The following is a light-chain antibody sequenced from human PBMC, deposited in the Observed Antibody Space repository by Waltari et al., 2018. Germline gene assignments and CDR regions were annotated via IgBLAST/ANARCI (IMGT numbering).Light chain of an antibody. J-gene: IGKJ2*01. V-gene: IGKV1-39*01. Sequence: DIQLTTFPSSLSASVGDRVTISCRASQNINRYLNWYQQKPGKAPKLLIFAASTLQSGVPSRFSGSGSGTDFTLTISSLQPEDSATYYCQQSYRTPYTFGQGTKVEV. CDR1: QNINRY. CDR3: QQSYRTPYT. CDR2: AAS.